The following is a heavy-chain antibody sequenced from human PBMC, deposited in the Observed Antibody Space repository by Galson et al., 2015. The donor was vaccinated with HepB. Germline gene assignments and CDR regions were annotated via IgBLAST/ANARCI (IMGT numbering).Heavy chain of an antibody. CDR1: GFTVSSNY. D-gene: IGHD6-19*01. CDR2: IYSGGST. J-gene: IGHJ4*02. CDR3: ARDVEGSSSGWYPFR. Sequence: SLRLSRAASGFTVSSNYMSGVRQAPGKGLEWVSVIYSGGSTYYADSVKVRFTISRDNSKNTLYLQMNSLGAEDTAVYYCARDVEGSSSGWYPFRWGQGTLVTVSS. V-gene: IGHV3-66*02.